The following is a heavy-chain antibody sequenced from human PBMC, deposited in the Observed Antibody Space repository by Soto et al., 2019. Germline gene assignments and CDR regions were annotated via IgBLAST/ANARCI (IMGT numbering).Heavy chain of an antibody. D-gene: IGHD1-26*01. CDR3: VREDGKVGTDSAFDY. CDR2: INGRGNYI. J-gene: IGHJ4*02. Sequence: GGSLRLSCASSGFTFSTYTMNWVRQAPGKGLEWVSSINGRGNYIYYAESVKGRFTISRDNAKNSLYLQMDRLRAEDTALYYCVREDGKVGTDSAFDYWGLGALVTVSS. CDR1: GFTFSTYT. V-gene: IGHV3-21*01.